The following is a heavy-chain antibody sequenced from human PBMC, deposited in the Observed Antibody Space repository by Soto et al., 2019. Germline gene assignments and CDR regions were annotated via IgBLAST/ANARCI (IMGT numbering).Heavy chain of an antibody. CDR2: IYHSGST. J-gene: IGHJ5*02. V-gene: IGHV4-38-2*01. Sequence: NPSETLSLTCAVSGYSISSGYYWGWIRQPPGKGLEWIGSIYHSGSTYYNPSLKSRVTISVDTSKNQFSLKLSSVTAADTAVYYCARVLHYYDSSGPSNWFDPWGQGTLVTVSS. CDR3: ARVLHYYDSSGPSNWFDP. D-gene: IGHD3-22*01. CDR1: GYSISSGYY.